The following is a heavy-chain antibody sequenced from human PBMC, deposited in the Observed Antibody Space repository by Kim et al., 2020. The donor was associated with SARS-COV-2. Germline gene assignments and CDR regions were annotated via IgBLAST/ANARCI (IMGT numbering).Heavy chain of an antibody. V-gene: IGHV3-13*04. CDR1: GFTFSSYD. CDR2: IGTAGDT. J-gene: IGHJ2*01. Sequence: GGSLRLSCAASGFTFSSYDMHWVRQATGKGLEWVSDIGTAGDTYYPASVKGRFTISRENAKNSLYLQMNSLRAGDTAVYYCARALYDSSGYYYWYFDLWGRGALVTVSS. D-gene: IGHD3-22*01. CDR3: ARALYDSSGYYYWYFDL.